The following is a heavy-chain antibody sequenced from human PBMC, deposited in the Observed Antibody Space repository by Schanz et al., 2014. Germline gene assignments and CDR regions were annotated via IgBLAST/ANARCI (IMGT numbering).Heavy chain of an antibody. J-gene: IGHJ4*02. CDR2: ISGSGSST. CDR1: GFTFSSYA. V-gene: IGHV3-23*04. Sequence: AQLVESGGGLVQPGGSLRLSCAASGFTFSSYAMTWVRQAPGKGLDWVSAISGSGSSTYYADSVKGRFTISRDNSKNTLFLQMSSLRAEDTAVYYCARDGDFDYWGQGTLVTVSS. CDR3: ARDGDFDY.